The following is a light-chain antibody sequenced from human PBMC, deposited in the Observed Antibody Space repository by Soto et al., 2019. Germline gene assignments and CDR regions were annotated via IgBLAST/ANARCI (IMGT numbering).Light chain of an antibody. CDR3: QQAYSFPIT. V-gene: IGKV1D-12*01. CDR2: GAS. Sequence: DIQVTQSPSSRSASVGDRVAITCLASQDIAGYLAWYQHKPGRTPELLIHGASRLQSGVPARFSGSGSGTDFTLSINSLQPEDFATYYCQQAYSFPITFGQGTRLEIK. J-gene: IGKJ5*01. CDR1: QDIAGY.